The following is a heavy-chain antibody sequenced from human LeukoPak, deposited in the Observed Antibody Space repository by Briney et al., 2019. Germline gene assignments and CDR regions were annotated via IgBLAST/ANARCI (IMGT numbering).Heavy chain of an antibody. D-gene: IGHD6-19*01. Sequence: SETLSLTCAIYGGSFSGYYWSWIRQPPGKGLEWIGEINHSGSTNYNPSLKSRVTISVDTSKNQFSLKLSSVTAADTAVYYCARGGKQWLSPYYYYGMDVWGKGTTVTVSS. J-gene: IGHJ6*04. CDR3: ARGGKQWLSPYYYYGMDV. CDR2: INHSGST. V-gene: IGHV4-34*01. CDR1: GGSFSGYY.